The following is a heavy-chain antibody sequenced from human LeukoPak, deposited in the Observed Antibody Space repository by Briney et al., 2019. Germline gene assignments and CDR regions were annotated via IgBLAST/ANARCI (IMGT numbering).Heavy chain of an antibody. CDR2: IYYSGST. D-gene: IGHD3-3*01. J-gene: IGHJ3*02. V-gene: IGHV4-59*01. CDR1: GGSISSYY. CDR3: ARARRITIFGVVKGAFDI. Sequence: SETLSLTCTVSGGSISSYYWSWIRQPPGKGLEWIGYIYYSGSTNYNPSLKSRVTISVDTSKNQFSLKLSSVTAADTAVYYCARARRITIFGVVKGAFDIWGQGTMVTVSS.